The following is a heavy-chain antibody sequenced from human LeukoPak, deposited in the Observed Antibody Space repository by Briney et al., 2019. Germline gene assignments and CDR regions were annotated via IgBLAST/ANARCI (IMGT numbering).Heavy chain of an antibody. V-gene: IGHV3-21*01. CDR3: VRASSSWYYFDY. D-gene: IGHD6-13*01. J-gene: IGHJ4*02. CDR2: ISTSSSYI. Sequence: GGSLSFSCAASGFTFSSNSMNWVAQAPGKGREWFSFISTSSSYIYYADSVKGRFTISRDNAKNSLHLQMNSLRAEDTAVYYCVRASSSWYYFDYWGQGTLVTVSS. CDR1: GFTFSSNS.